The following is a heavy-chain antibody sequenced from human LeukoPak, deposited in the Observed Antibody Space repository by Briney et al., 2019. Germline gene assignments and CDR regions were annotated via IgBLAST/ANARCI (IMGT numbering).Heavy chain of an antibody. J-gene: IGHJ4*02. D-gene: IGHD2-21*02. CDR3: ARDCEHIVVVTAPDY. V-gene: IGHV3-30*04. CDR1: GFTFSSYA. CDR2: ISYDGSNK. Sequence: GGSLRLSCAASGFTFSSYAMHWVRQAPGKGLEWVAVISYDGSNKYYADSVKGRFTISRDNSKNTLYLQMNSLRAEDTAVYYCARDCEHIVVVTAPDYWGQGTLVTVSS.